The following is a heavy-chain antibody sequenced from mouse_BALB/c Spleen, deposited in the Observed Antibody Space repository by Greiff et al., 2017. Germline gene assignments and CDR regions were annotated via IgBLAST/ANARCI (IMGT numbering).Heavy chain of an antibody. CDR2: ISSGGST. D-gene: IGHD2-1*01. CDR3: ARRRDGTLFDY. V-gene: IGHV5-6-5*01. Sequence: EVQGVESGGGLVKPGGSLKLSCAASGFTFSSYAMSWVRQTPEKRLEWVASISSGGSTYYPDSVKGRFTISRDNARNILYLQMSSLRSEDTAMYYCARRRDGTLFDYWGQGTTLTVSS. CDR1: GFTFSSYA. J-gene: IGHJ2*01.